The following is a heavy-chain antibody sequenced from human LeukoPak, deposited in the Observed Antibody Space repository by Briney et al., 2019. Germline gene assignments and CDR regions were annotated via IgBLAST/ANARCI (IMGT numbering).Heavy chain of an antibody. V-gene: IGHV1-2*02. J-gene: IGHJ2*01. CDR3: AILRLSTGLWWFFDL. Sequence: ASVKVSCKASGYTFNAYYLHWVRQAPGQGLEWMGWINPNSGDTKYAQKFQGRVTMTGDTSISTAYMELSRLRFDDTAVYYCAILRLSTGLWWFFDLSGRGTLVTVSS. D-gene: IGHD2-8*02. CDR2: INPNSGDT. CDR1: GYTFNAYY.